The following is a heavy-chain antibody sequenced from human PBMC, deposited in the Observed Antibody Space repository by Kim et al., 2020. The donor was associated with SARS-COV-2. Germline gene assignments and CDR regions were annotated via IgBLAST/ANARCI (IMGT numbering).Heavy chain of an antibody. Sequence: KGRFTISRDNAKNSLYLQMNSLRAEDTALYYCAKDVHYCSGGSCYPYFDYWGQGTLVTVSS. CDR3: AKDVHYCSGGSCYPYFDY. J-gene: IGHJ4*02. V-gene: IGHV3-9*01. D-gene: IGHD2-15*01.